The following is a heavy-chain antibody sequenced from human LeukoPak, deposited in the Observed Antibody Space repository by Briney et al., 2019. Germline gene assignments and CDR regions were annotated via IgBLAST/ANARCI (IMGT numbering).Heavy chain of an antibody. J-gene: IGHJ4*02. CDR3: ARTVIAAAGLLFDY. Sequence: PSETLSLTCTVSGGSISSYYWSWIRQPPGKGLEWIGYIYYSGSTNYNPSLKSRVTISVDTSKNQFSLKLSSVTAADTAVYYCARTVIAAAGLLFDYWGQGTLVTVSS. CDR2: IYYSGST. CDR1: GGSISSYY. V-gene: IGHV4-59*01. D-gene: IGHD6-13*01.